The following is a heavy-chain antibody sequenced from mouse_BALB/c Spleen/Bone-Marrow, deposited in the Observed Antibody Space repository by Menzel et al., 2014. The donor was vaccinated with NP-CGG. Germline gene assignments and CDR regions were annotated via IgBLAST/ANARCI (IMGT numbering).Heavy chain of an antibody. CDR3: GRVYYYGSSYFDY. CDR2: INPYNGDT. Sequence: EVQGVESGPELVKPGASVKISCKASGYSFTGYFMNWVKQSHGKSLEWIGRINPYNGDTFYNQKFKGKATLTVDKSSSTAHMELLSLTSEDSAVYYRGRVYYYGSSYFDYWGQGTTLTVSS. CDR1: GYSFTGYF. J-gene: IGHJ2*01. V-gene: IGHV1-37*01. D-gene: IGHD1-1*01.